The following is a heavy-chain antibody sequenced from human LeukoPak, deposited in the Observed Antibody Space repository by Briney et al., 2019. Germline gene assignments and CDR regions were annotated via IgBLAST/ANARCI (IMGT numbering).Heavy chain of an antibody. CDR1: GFTFSSYG. CDR2: ISYDGSNK. Sequence: GGSLRLSCAASGFTFSSYGMHRVRQAPGKGLEWVAVISYDGSNKYYADSVKGRFTISRDNSKNTLYLQMNSLRAEDTAVYHCAKGPGSGSYPSYWGQGTLVTVSS. J-gene: IGHJ4*02. D-gene: IGHD3-10*01. CDR3: AKGPGSGSYPSY. V-gene: IGHV3-30*18.